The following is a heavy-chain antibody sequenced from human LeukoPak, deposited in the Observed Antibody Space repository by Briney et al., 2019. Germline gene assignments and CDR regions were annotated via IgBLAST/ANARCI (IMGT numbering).Heavy chain of an antibody. V-gene: IGHV3-23*01. D-gene: IGHD3-22*01. CDR1: GFTFSSYA. Sequence: GGSLRLSCAASGFTFSSYAMSWVRQAPGKGLEWVSAISGSGGSTYYADSVKGRFTISRDNSKNTLYLQMNSLRAEDTAVYYCAKDYYDSSGYYYYYYGMDVWGQGTTVTVPS. CDR3: AKDYYDSSGYYYYYYGMDV. J-gene: IGHJ6*02. CDR2: ISGSGGST.